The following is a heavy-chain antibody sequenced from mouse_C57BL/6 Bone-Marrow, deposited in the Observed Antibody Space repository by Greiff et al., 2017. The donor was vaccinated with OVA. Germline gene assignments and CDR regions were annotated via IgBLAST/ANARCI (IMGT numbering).Heavy chain of an antibody. CDR3: TRMVTTWDY. J-gene: IGHJ2*01. V-gene: IGHV14-4*01. D-gene: IGHD2-2*01. CDR2: IDPENGDT. Sequence: VHVKQSGAELVRPGASVKLSCTASGFNIKDDYMHWVKQRPEQGLEWIGWIDPENGDTEYASKFQGKATITADTSSNTAYLQLSSLTSEDTAVYYCTRMVTTWDYWGQGTTLTVSS. CDR1: GFNIKDDY.